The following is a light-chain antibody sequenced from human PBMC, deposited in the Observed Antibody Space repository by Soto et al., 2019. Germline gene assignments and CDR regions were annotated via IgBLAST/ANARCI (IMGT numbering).Light chain of an antibody. CDR3: QHYNSLSS. CDR1: QSISRY. Sequence: DIQMTQSPSTLSASVGDRVTITCRASQSISRYLAWYQKKPGEAPKLLIYDASSLQSGVSSRFSASGSGTEFSLSISSLPPDDLATYYCQHYNSLSSFGPGTKVEIK. V-gene: IGKV1-5*01. J-gene: IGKJ3*01. CDR2: DAS.